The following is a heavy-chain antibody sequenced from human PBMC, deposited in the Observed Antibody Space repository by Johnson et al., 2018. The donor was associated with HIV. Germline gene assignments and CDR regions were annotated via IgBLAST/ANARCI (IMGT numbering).Heavy chain of an antibody. Sequence: QVQLVESGGGVVQPGGSLRLSCAASGFSFSSYGIHWVRQAPGKGLEWVAFTQYDGSNKYYADSMKGRFTISRDNSKKTLYLQMNSLRAEDTALYYCAREAIAAADSNAFDIWGQGTMVTVSS. D-gene: IGHD6-13*01. V-gene: IGHV3-30*02. CDR1: GFSFSSYG. J-gene: IGHJ3*02. CDR3: AREAIAAADSNAFDI. CDR2: TQYDGSNK.